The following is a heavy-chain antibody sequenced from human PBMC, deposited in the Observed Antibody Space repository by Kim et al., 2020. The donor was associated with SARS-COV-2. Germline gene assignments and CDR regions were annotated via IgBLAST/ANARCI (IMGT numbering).Heavy chain of an antibody. Sequence: GGSLRLSCAASGFTFSSYAMSWVRQAPGKGLEWVSSISGSGGSTYYADFVKGRFTISRDNSENTTDLQMNSLRAEDTALYYCAKSTGNNAWIIFYYGMDVWGQGTTVTVSS. CDR1: GFTFSSYA. CDR3: AKSTGNNAWIIFYYGMDV. V-gene: IGHV3-23*01. D-gene: IGHD5-12*01. J-gene: IGHJ6*02. CDR2: ISGSGGST.